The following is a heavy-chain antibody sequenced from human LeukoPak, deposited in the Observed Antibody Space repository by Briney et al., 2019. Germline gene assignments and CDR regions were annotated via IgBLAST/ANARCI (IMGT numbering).Heavy chain of an antibody. Sequence: ASVKVSCKASGYTFTGYYIHWVRQAPGQGLEWMGWINPNSGGTKYAQKLQGRVTTTRDTSVSTAYMELSSLTSDDTALYYCATDGAVAGTAYPEYWGQGTLVTVSS. CDR3: ATDGAVAGTAYPEY. J-gene: IGHJ4*02. V-gene: IGHV1-2*02. CDR2: INPNSGGT. CDR1: GYTFTGYY. D-gene: IGHD6-19*01.